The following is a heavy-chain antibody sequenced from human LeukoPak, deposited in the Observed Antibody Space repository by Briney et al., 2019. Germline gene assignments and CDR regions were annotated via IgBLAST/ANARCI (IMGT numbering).Heavy chain of an antibody. CDR1: GCSISSYY. CDR3: ARPGSRGIAAAFAY. J-gene: IGHJ4*02. Sequence: PSETLSLTCTVSGCSISSYYWSWIRQPPGKGLEWIGYIYYSGSTNYNPSLKSRVTISVDTSKNQFSLKLSSVTAADTAVYYCARPGSRGIAAAFAYWGQGTLVTVSS. D-gene: IGHD6-13*01. V-gene: IGHV4-59*01. CDR2: IYYSGST.